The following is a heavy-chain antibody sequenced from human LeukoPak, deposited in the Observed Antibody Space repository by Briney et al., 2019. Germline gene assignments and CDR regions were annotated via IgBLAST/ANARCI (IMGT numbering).Heavy chain of an antibody. CDR1: GASISSYY. Sequence: ASETLSLTCTVSGASISSYYWSWIRQPPGKGLEWIGYIYYSGTTNYNPSLKSRVTISIDTSRNQFSLKLSSVTAADTAVYYCASGRPLGFDYWGQGTLVTVSS. J-gene: IGHJ4*02. CDR2: IYYSGTT. V-gene: IGHV4-59*01. D-gene: IGHD1-26*01. CDR3: ASGRPLGFDY.